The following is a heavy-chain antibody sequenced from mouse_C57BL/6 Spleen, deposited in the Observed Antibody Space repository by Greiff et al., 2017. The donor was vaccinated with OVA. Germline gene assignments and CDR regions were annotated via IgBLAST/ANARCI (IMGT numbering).Heavy chain of an antibody. CDR3: ARSGGSYYFDY. V-gene: IGHV1-26*01. CDR1: GYTFTDYY. Sequence: VHVKQSGPELVKPGASVKISCKASGYTFTDYYMNWVKQSHGKSLEWIGDINPNNGGTSYNQKFKGKATLTVDKSSSTAYMELRSLTSEDSAVYYCARSGGSYYFDYWGQGTTLTVSS. D-gene: IGHD1-1*01. J-gene: IGHJ2*01. CDR2: INPNNGGT.